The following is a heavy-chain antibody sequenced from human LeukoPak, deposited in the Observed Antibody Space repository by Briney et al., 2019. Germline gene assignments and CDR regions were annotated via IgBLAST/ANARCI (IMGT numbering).Heavy chain of an antibody. CDR2: VYHRGST. Sequence: PSETLSLTCAVSGGSISTDNWWTWVRQPPGKGREWIGEVYHRGSTNYNPSLKSRVTISVDKSKNQFSLKLTSVTAADTALYYCATRNYYDSTGYYNYWGQGTLVTVSS. J-gene: IGHJ4*02. CDR3: ATRNYYDSTGYYNY. D-gene: IGHD3-22*01. V-gene: IGHV4-4*02. CDR1: GGSISTDNW.